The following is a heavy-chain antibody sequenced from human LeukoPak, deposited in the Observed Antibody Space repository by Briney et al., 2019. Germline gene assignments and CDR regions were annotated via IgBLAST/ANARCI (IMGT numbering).Heavy chain of an antibody. CDR3: ARVTASIAAGGFDY. J-gene: IGHJ4*02. CDR2: INHSGST. CDR1: GGSFSGYY. D-gene: IGHD6-13*01. V-gene: IGHV4-34*01. Sequence: SETLSLTCAVYGGSFSGYYGSWIRQPPGKGLEWIGEINHSGSTNYNPSLKSRVTISVDTSKNQFSLKLSSVTAADTAVYYCARVTASIAAGGFDYWGQGTLVTVSS.